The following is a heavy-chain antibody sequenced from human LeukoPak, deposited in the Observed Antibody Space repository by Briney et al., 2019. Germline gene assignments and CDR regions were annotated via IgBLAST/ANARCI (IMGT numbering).Heavy chain of an antibody. J-gene: IGHJ4*02. Sequence: TSETLSLTCTVSSGSISSSSSFWGWIRQPPGKGLEWIGHIKNGGSPNYNPPLKSRVTISLDTSKNQFSLTVSSVTAADTAVYYCARLTWITDYWGQGTLVTVSS. CDR2: IKNGGSP. CDR3: ARLTWITDY. D-gene: IGHD5-12*01. CDR1: SGSISSSSSF. V-gene: IGHV4-39*01.